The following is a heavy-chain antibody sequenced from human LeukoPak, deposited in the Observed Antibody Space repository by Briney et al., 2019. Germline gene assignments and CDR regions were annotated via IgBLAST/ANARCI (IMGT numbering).Heavy chain of an antibody. V-gene: IGHV4-59*01. CDR3: ARDRAVEMATIQEGFDI. CDR1: GGSISSYY. D-gene: IGHD5-24*01. J-gene: IGHJ3*02. CDR2: IYYSGST. Sequence: PSETLSLTCTVSGGSISSYYWSWIRQPPGKGLEWIGYIYYSGSTNYNPPLKSRVTISVDTSKNQFSLKLSSVTAADTAVYYCARDRAVEMATIQEGFDIWGQGTMVTVSS.